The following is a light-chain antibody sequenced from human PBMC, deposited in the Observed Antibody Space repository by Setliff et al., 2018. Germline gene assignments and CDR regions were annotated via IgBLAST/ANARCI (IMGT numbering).Light chain of an antibody. CDR1: SSDIGGYNF. J-gene: IGLJ2*01. Sequence: QSALAQPASVSGSPGQSITISCTGTSSDIGGYNFVSWYQQHPGKAPQLIIYDVTHRPSGVSNRFSGSKSGNTASLTISGLQAEDEADYYCSSYTSSSTPVVFGGGTKVTVL. V-gene: IGLV2-14*01. CDR2: DVT. CDR3: SSYTSSSTPVV.